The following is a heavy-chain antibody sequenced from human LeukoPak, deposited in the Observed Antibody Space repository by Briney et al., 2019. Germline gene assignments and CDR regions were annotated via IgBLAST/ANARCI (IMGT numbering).Heavy chain of an antibody. D-gene: IGHD6-13*01. Sequence: PGGSLRLSCAASGFTFSSYAMSWVRQAPGKGLEWVSAISGSGGSTYYADSVKGRFTISRDNSKNTLSLQMNSLRAEDTAVYFCARMAVHSSSYWGQGTLVTVSS. CDR3: ARMAVHSSSY. CDR1: GFTFSSYA. V-gene: IGHV3-23*01. CDR2: ISGSGGST. J-gene: IGHJ4*02.